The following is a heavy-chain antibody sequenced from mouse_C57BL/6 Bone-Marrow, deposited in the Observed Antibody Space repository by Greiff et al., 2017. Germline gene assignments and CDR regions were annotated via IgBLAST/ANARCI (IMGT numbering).Heavy chain of an antibody. CDR3: TTLYYGYPYYAMDY. CDR1: GFNIKDDY. V-gene: IGHV14-4*01. Sequence: EVQLQQSGAELVRPGASVKLSCTASGFNIKDDYMHWVKQRPEQGLEWIGWIDPENGDTEYASKFQGKATITADTSSNTAYLQLSSLTSEDTAVYYCTTLYYGYPYYAMDYWGQGTSVTVSS. CDR2: IDPENGDT. J-gene: IGHJ4*01. D-gene: IGHD2-2*01.